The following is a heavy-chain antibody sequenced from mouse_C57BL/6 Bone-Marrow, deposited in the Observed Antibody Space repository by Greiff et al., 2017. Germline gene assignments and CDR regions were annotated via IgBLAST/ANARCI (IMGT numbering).Heavy chain of an antibody. V-gene: IGHV1-64*01. CDR1: GYTFTNYW. D-gene: IGHD2-4*01. Sequence: VKLKQPGAELVKPGASVKLSCKASGYTFTNYWMHWVKQRPGQGLEWIGMMHPNGGSPDYNEKFKSEATLSVDKSSRTAYMELRSLTSEDSAVYYCARSYDYDDYTMDYWGQGTSVTVSS. CDR3: ARSYDYDDYTMDY. CDR2: MHPNGGSP. J-gene: IGHJ4*01.